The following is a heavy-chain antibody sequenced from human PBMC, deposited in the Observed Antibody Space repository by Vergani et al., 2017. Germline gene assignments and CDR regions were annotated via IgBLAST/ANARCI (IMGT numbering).Heavy chain of an antibody. J-gene: IGHJ6*03. D-gene: IGHD2-2*01. V-gene: IGHV3-48*03. CDR3: ARGGRSTSYYYMDV. CDR1: GFTFSSYA. Sequence: EVQLLESGGGLVQPGGSLRLSCAASGFTFSSYAMSWVRQAPGKGLEWVSYISSSGSTIYYADSVKGRFTISRDNAKNSLYLQMNSLRAEDTAVYYCARGGRSTSYYYMDVWGKGTTVTVSS. CDR2: ISSSGSTI.